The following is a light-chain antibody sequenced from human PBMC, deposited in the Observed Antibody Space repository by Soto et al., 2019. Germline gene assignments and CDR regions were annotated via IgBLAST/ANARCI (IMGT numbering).Light chain of an antibody. J-gene: IGKJ1*01. V-gene: IGKV1-12*01. Sequence: DIQMTQSPSSVSASVGDRVTITCRASQGIRSWLAWYQQKPGKAPKLLIYAASNLQSGVPSRFSGSGSETDFTLTISSLQPEDFATYYCQQGNSFPPTFGQGTQVEIK. CDR1: QGIRSW. CDR3: QQGNSFPPT. CDR2: AAS.